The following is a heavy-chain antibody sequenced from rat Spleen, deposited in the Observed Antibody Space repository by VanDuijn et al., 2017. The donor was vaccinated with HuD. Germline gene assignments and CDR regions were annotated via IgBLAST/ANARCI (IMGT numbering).Heavy chain of an antibody. CDR3: ARAGYLRDWYFDF. CDR2: INTGSGGT. D-gene: IGHD2-2*01. J-gene: IGHJ1*01. Sequence: QVQLQQSGAELAKPGSSVKISCKASGYTFTSYYISWIKQTTGQGLDFIGYINTGSGGTNYNEKFKGKATLTVDQSSSTAFLQLSSLTPDDSAVYHCARAGYLRDWYFDFWGPGAMVTVSS. V-gene: IGHV1-43*01. CDR1: GYTFTSYY.